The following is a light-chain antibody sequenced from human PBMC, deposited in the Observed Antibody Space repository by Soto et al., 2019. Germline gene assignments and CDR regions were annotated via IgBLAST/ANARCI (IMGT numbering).Light chain of an antibody. CDR2: RTN. V-gene: IGLV7-43*01. CDR3: LLSAGGAGV. CDR1: TGVVTSDYH. J-gene: IGLJ3*02. Sequence: QAVVTQEPSLTVSPGGTVTLTCASSTGVVTSDYHPNWLQQKPGQTPRPLIHRTNNKHSWTPDRFSGSLLGCKAALTLSGVQPEDEADYYCLLSAGGAGVFGGETKLTVL.